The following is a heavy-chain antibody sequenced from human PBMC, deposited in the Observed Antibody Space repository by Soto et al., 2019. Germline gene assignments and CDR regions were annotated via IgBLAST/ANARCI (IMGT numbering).Heavy chain of an antibody. CDR2: VIPIIGEG. Sequence: QVQLVQSGAEVKEPGSSVKVSCKVSGGTFSSQTINWVRQVPGQGLEWMGSVIPIIGEGKYAQSFLGRVTITADRSTSTASRELSSLRSEDTAVYYCARPAVNDLDADSSAFDIWGQGTMVTVSS. D-gene: IGHD1-1*01. CDR3: ARPAVNDLDADSSAFDI. J-gene: IGHJ3*02. CDR1: GGTFSSQT. V-gene: IGHV1-69*02.